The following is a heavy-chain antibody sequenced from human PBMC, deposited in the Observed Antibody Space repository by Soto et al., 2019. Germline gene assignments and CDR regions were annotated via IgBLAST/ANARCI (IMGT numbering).Heavy chain of an antibody. CDR1: GFTCSSYA. Sequence: GALRLSCAAPGFTCSSYAMSWVRQAPGKGLEWVSAISGSGVSTYYADSVKGRFTISRDNSKNTLYLQMNGLRAEDTAVYYCAKDLGSTTVTTDWFDPWGQGTLVTVSS. D-gene: IGHD4-17*01. V-gene: IGHV3-23*01. J-gene: IGHJ5*02. CDR2: ISGSGVST. CDR3: AKDLGSTTVTTDWFDP.